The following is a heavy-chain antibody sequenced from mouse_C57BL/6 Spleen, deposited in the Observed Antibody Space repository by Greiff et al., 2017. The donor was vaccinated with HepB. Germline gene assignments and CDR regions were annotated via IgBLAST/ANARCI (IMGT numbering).Heavy chain of an antibody. CDR3: ARSVHSYGSSYVLDY. Sequence: VQLQQSGPEPVKPGASVKISCKASGYAFSSSWMNWVKQRPGKGLEWIGRIYPGDGDTNYNGKFKGKATLTADKSSSTAYMQLSSLTSEDSAVYFCARSVHSYGSSYVLDYWGQGTTLTVSS. J-gene: IGHJ2*01. D-gene: IGHD1-1*01. CDR1: GYAFSSSW. CDR2: IYPGDGDT. V-gene: IGHV1-82*01.